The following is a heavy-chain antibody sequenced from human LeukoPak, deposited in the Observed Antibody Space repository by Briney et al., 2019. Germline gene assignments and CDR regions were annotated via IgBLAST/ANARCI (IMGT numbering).Heavy chain of an antibody. Sequence: GASVKVSCKASGYTFTSYGISWVRQAPGQGLEWMGWISAYNGNTNYAQKLQGRVTMTTDTSTSTAYMELRSLRSDDTAVYYCARDDYLSIAARLGAFDIWGQGTMVTVSS. CDR3: ARDDYLSIAARLGAFDI. CDR1: GYTFTSYG. CDR2: ISAYNGNT. J-gene: IGHJ3*02. V-gene: IGHV1-18*01. D-gene: IGHD6-6*01.